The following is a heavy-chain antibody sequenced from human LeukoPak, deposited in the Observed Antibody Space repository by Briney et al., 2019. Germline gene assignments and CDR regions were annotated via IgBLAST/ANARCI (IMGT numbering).Heavy chain of an antibody. V-gene: IGHV3-7*01. D-gene: IGHD1-26*01. CDR2: IKQDGSEK. CDR1: GFTFSSYW. Sequence: GGSLRLSCAASGFTFSSYWMSWVRQAPGKGLEWVANIKQDGSEKYYVDSVKGRFTISGDNAKNSLYLQMNSLRAEDTAVYYCARDLGHIVGATSAFDIWGQGTMVTVSS. J-gene: IGHJ3*02. CDR3: ARDLGHIVGATSAFDI.